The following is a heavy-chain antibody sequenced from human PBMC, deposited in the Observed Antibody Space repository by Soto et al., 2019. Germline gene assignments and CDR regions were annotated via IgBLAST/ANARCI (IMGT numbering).Heavy chain of an antibody. CDR3: ARDLESYSSSWYRGDYYYYGMDV. CDR2: IWYDGSNK. J-gene: IGHJ6*02. D-gene: IGHD6-13*01. V-gene: IGHV3-33*01. CDR1: GFTFSSYG. Sequence: HPGGSLRLSCAASGFTFSSYGMHWVRQAPGKGLEWVAVIWYDGSNKYYADTVKGRFTISRDNSKNTLYLKMNSLRAEDTAVYFCARDLESYSSSWYRGDYYYYGMDVWGQGTTVTVSS.